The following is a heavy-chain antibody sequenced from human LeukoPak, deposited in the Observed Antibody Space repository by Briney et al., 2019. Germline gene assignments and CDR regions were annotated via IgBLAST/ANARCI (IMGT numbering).Heavy chain of an antibody. V-gene: IGHV5-10-1*01. Sequence: KVSCKASGYTFTSNWISWVRQMPGKGLEWMGRIDPSDSYTNYSPSFQGHVTISADKSISTAYLQWSSLKASDSAMYYCARQGPSDYWGQGTLVTVSS. CDR2: IDPSDSYT. CDR1: GYTFTSNW. CDR3: ARQGPSDY. J-gene: IGHJ4*02.